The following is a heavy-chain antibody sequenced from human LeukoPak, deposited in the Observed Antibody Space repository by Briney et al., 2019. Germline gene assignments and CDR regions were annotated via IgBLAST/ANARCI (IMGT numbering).Heavy chain of an antibody. V-gene: IGHV3-33*08. CDR2: IWYDGSKK. D-gene: IGHD1-26*01. CDR3: ARMSGSHIDY. CDR1: GFTFSSYA. Sequence: PPGGSLRLSCAASGFTFSSYAMHWVRQAPGKGLEWVAVIWYDGSKKYYADSVKGRFTISRDNSKNTLDLQMDSLRAEDTAVYYCARMSGSHIDYWGQGTLVTVSS. J-gene: IGHJ4*02.